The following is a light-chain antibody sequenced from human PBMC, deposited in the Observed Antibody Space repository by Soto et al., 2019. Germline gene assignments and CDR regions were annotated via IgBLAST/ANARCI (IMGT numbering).Light chain of an antibody. CDR3: CLYVGATTYV. V-gene: IGLV2-23*01. Sequence: QSVLAQPASVSGSPGQSITTSCTGASGYVGTYSLVSWYQQHPGKAPKVVIYEGHKRPSGVPDRFSGSSSVNTASLTISGLQTDDEADYYCCLYVGATTYVFGTGTKDTVL. CDR2: EGH. J-gene: IGLJ1*01. CDR1: SGYVGTYSL.